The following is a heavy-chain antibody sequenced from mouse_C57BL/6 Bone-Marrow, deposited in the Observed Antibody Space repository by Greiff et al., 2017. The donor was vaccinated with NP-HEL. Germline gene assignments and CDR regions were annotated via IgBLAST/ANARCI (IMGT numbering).Heavy chain of an antibody. D-gene: IGHD1-1*01. CDR2: IYPGDGDT. CDR3: ARLTSVVPYWYFDV. J-gene: IGHJ1*03. CDR1: GYAFSSSW. Sequence: QVQLQQSGPELVKPGASVKISCKASGYAFSSSWMNWVKQRPGKGLEWIGRIYPGDGDTNYNGKFKGKATLTADKSSSTAYMQLSSLTSEDSAVFSCARLTSVVPYWYFDVWGTGTTVTVSS. V-gene: IGHV1-82*01.